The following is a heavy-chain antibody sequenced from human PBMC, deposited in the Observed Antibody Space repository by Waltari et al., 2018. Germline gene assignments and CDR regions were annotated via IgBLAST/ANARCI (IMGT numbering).Heavy chain of an antibody. D-gene: IGHD6-6*01. CDR2: MRYDGTNK. CDR1: GFTFSSYG. Sequence: VQLVESGGGLVQPGGSLRLSCAASGFTFSSYGLHWVRQAPGKGLEWVAFMRYDGTNKYYVDFVKGRFTISRDNSKNTLYLQMNSLRGEDTAVYYCARDDRAARPAYWYFDLWGRGTLVTVSS. CDR3: ARDDRAARPAYWYFDL. J-gene: IGHJ2*01. V-gene: IGHV3-30*02.